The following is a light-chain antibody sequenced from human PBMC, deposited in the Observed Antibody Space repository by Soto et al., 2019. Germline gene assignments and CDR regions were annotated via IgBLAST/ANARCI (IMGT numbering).Light chain of an antibody. V-gene: IGLV2-8*01. CDR3: SSYSGTNSNVI. CDR2: EVT. CDR1: YSDIGDYNY. J-gene: IGLJ2*01. Sequence: QSALTQPPSASGSPGQSVTISCAGTYSDIGDYNYVSWYQQHPDKVPKLIIYEVTKRPSGVPDRFSGSKSGYTASLTVSDLQPADEAVYYCSSYSGTNSNVIFGGGTKLTV.